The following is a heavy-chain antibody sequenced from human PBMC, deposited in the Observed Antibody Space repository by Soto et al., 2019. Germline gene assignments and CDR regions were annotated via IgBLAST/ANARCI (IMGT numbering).Heavy chain of an antibody. CDR1: GGSISSSNW. Sequence: QVQLQESGPGLVKPSGTLSLTCAVSGGSISSSNWWSWVRQPPGKGLEWIGEIYHSGSTNYNPSRKSLVTKPVAKFKSQFSLKLSSVTAADTAVYYCARDPTPHSHGDYESSDYGGQGTLVTVSS. CDR3: ARDPTPHSHGDYESSDY. D-gene: IGHD4-17*01. V-gene: IGHV4-4*02. CDR2: IYHSGST. J-gene: IGHJ4*02.